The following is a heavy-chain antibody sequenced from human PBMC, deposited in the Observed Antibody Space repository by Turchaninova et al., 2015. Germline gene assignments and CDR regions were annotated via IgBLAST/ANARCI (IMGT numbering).Heavy chain of an antibody. D-gene: IGHD6-19*01. Sequence: QVQLVQSGAEVKNPGASVKVSCKASGYTFTGYYIHWVRQAPGQGLEWMGRVNPNTGGTNYAQRVQGRVTVTRDTAISTAFMELSGLRSDDTAIYYCARSGAVAGKNWCDPWGQGTLVTVSS. CDR3: ARSGAVAGKNWCDP. CDR1: GYTFTGYY. CDR2: VNPNTGGT. J-gene: IGHJ5*02. V-gene: IGHV1-2*06.